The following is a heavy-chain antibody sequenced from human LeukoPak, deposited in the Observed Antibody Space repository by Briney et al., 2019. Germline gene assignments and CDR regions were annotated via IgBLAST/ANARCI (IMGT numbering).Heavy chain of an antibody. CDR3: ARYYYGSGSYYKDY. CDR2: INPNSGGT. CDR1: GYTFTGYY. V-gene: IGHV1-2*02. D-gene: IGHD3-10*01. Sequence: ASVKVSCKASGYTFTGYYMHWVRQAPGQGLEWMGWINPNSGGTNYAQKFQGRVTMTRDTSISTAYMELRSLRSDDTAVYYCARYYYGSGSYYKDYWGQGTLVTVSS. J-gene: IGHJ4*02.